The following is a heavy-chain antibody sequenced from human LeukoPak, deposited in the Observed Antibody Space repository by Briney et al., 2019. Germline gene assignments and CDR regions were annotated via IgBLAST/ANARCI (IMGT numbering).Heavy chain of an antibody. Sequence: GRSLRLSCAASGFTFDDYAMHWVRQAPGKGLEWVSGISWNSDSIDYADSVKGRFTISRDNAKNSLYLQMNSLRDEDTALYYCAKDGPVSYWRQGTLVTVSS. CDR2: ISWNSDSI. V-gene: IGHV3-9*01. CDR1: GFTFDDYA. J-gene: IGHJ4*02. CDR3: AKDGPVSY.